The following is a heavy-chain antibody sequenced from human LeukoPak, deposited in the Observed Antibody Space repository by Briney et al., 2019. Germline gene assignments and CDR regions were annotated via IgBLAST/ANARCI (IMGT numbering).Heavy chain of an antibody. CDR1: GFTFSSYN. CDR3: ARGVDN. J-gene: IGHJ4*02. V-gene: IGHV3-48*01. Sequence: GGSLRLSCAASGFTFSSYNMNWVRQAPGKALEWVSHITSSSTATYYADSVKGRFTTSRDNAKNSLYLQMDSLRAEDTAVYYCARGVDNWGQGTLVTVSS. CDR2: ITSSSTAT.